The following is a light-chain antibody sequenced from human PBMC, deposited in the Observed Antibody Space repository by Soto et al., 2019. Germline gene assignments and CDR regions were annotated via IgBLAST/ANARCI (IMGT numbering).Light chain of an antibody. CDR1: SIDVGGYDF. V-gene: IGLV2-14*03. Sequence: QSALTQPASVSGSPGQSITISCTGSSIDVGGYDFVSWYQQHPGKAPRLIIYEVSHRPSGVSDRFSASKAGNTASLTISGLQAEDEAEYYCSSYVFRGTLVVFGGGTKVTVL. CDR3: SSYVFRGTLVV. J-gene: IGLJ2*01. CDR2: EVS.